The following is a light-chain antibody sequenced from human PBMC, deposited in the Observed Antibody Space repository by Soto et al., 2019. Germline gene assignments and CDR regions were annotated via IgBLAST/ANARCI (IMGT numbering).Light chain of an antibody. CDR1: SMDPGGYNY. J-gene: IGLJ1*01. V-gene: IGLV2-14*01. CDR3: SSYTSSSTLV. CDR2: EVS. Sequence: QSVLTQPASVSGSPGQSITISCTGTSMDPGGYNYVSWYQHHPGNAPNLMIYEVSNRPSGVSNRFSVSKSGNTAFLTISGLQAEDAADYYCSSYTSSSTLVFGPGTKVTVL.